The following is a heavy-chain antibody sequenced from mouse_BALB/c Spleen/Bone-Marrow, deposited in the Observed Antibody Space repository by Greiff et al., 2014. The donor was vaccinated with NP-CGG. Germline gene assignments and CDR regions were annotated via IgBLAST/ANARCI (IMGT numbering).Heavy chain of an antibody. D-gene: IGHD1-1*01. Sequence: QVQLKESGAELARPGASVKLSCKASGYTFTGYWMQWVKQRPGQGLEWIGIIYPGDGDTRYTQKFKGKATLTADKSPSTAYMQLRNLASEDSAVYYCARVFYDSTSANWGQGTTLTVSS. V-gene: IGHV1-87*01. CDR3: ARVFYDSTSAN. CDR2: IYPGDGDT. J-gene: IGHJ2*01. CDR1: GYTFTGYW.